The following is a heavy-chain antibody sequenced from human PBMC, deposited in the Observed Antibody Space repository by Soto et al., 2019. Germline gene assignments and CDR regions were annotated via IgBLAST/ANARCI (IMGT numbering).Heavy chain of an antibody. V-gene: IGHV4-59*01. CDR2: IYYSGST. CDR1: GGSISGYY. J-gene: IGHJ5*02. CDR3: AGLLQSWFDP. Sequence: SETLSLTCTVSGGSISGYYWSWIRQPPGKGLEWIGYIYYSGSTNYNPSLKSRVTISVDTSKNQFSLKLSSVTAADTAVYYCAGLLQSWFDPWGQGTLVTVSS. D-gene: IGHD4-4*01.